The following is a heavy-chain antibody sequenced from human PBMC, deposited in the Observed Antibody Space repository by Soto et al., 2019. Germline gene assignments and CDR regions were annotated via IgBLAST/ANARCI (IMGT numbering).Heavy chain of an antibody. CDR3: VRQKGFFDWSSHVTGPGGMVV. J-gene: IGHJ6*02. Sequence: QVQLQQWGAGLLKPSETLSLTCAVNGGSFSGYYWNWIRQSAGKGLEWIGRVHHSGTTNYNPSLKSRLTISLDTSKNDFSLQLNSVTAADTAMYYCVRQKGFFDWSSHVTGPGGMVVWGQGTSVTVSS. CDR2: VHHSGTT. CDR1: GGSFSGYY. D-gene: IGHD3-9*01. V-gene: IGHV4-34*01.